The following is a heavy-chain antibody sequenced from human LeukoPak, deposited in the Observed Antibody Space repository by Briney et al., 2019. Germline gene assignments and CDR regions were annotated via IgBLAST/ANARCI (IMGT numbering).Heavy chain of an antibody. Sequence: SETLSLTCAVYGGSFSGYYWSWIRQPPGKGLEWIGEINHSGSTNYNPSLKSRVTISVDTSKNQFSLKLSSVTAADTAVYYCAREIGSGFPNDYWGQGTLVTVSS. J-gene: IGHJ4*02. D-gene: IGHD6-19*01. CDR3: AREIGSGFPNDY. CDR1: GGSFSGYY. V-gene: IGHV4-34*01. CDR2: INHSGST.